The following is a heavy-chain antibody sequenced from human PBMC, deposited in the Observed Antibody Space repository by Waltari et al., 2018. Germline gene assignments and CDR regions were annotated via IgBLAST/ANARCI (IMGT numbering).Heavy chain of an antibody. D-gene: IGHD3-16*01. V-gene: IGHV4-4*07. J-gene: IGHJ5*02. CDR3: AREEIEKWGTWFDP. CDR2: TYTSGST. Sequence: QVQLQESGPGLVKPSETLSLTCTVPGGSLSNSSWGWIRQPAGKGLEWIGRTYTSGSTAYNPSLKSRVTMSLDTSKNQFSLKMTSVTAADTAVYYCAREEIEKWGTWFDPWGQGILVTVSS. CDR1: GGSLSNSS.